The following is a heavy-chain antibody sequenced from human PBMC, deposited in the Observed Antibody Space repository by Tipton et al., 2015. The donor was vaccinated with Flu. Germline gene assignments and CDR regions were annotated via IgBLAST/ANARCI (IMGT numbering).Heavy chain of an antibody. D-gene: IGHD2-2*02. V-gene: IGHV3-74*01. Sequence: SLRLSCAASGFTFSSYWMHWVRQAPGKGLVWVSRINSDGSSTSYADSVKGRFTISRDNAKNTLYLQMNSLRAEDTAVYYCARVGYCSSTSCYSLKYWGQGTLVTVSS. J-gene: IGHJ4*02. CDR1: GFTFSSYW. CDR3: ARVGYCSSTSCYSLKY. CDR2: INSDGSST.